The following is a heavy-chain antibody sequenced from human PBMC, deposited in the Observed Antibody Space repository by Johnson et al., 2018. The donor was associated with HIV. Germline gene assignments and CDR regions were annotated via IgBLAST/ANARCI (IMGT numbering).Heavy chain of an antibody. CDR2: ISSSGSNI. Sequence: VQLVESGGGLVQPGGSLRLSCAPSGFTFSDYYMSWMRQAPGQGLEWVSYISSSGSNIYKADSVKGRFTISRDNAKNSLFLQMNSLRAEDTAVYYCARVGANFDAFDIWGQGTMVTVSS. D-gene: IGHD4/OR15-4a*01. CDR1: GFTFSDYY. J-gene: IGHJ3*02. V-gene: IGHV3-11*04. CDR3: ARVGANFDAFDI.